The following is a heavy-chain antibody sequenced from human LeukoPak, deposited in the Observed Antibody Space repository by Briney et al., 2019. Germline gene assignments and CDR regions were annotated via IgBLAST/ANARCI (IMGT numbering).Heavy chain of an antibody. CDR2: ISYSGGT. CDR1: GGSISSRDYN. Sequence: PSETLSLTCTVSGGSISSRDYNWAWIRQPPGKGLEWIGYISYSGGTYYNPSLKSRLTISLDTSKNQVSLSVTSVTAADTAVYYCARDPKRGDGYNYDYWGQETLVTVSS. D-gene: IGHD5-24*01. CDR3: ARDPKRGDGYNYDY. J-gene: IGHJ4*02. V-gene: IGHV4-30-4*01.